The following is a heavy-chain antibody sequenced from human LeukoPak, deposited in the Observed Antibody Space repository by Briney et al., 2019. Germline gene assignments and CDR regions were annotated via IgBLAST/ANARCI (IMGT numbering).Heavy chain of an antibody. CDR2: IKQDGSEK. D-gene: IGHD4-17*01. CDR1: GFTFNRYW. CDR3: ARGHTAVTRHFDF. J-gene: IGHJ4*02. V-gene: IGHV3-7*01. Sequence: GGSLRLSCAASGFTFNRYWMSWVRQAPGKGLEWVANIKQDGSEKYYVDSVKGRFTISRDDAKNLLCLDMNSLRAEDTAVYYCARGHTAVTRHFDFWGQGTLVTVSS.